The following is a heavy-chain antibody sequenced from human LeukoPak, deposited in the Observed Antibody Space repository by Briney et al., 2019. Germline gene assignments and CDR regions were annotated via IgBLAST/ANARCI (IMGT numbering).Heavy chain of an antibody. J-gene: IGHJ4*02. CDR1: GGSISSYY. V-gene: IGHV4-4*07. CDR2: IYTSGSI. Sequence: SETLSLTCTVSGGSISSYYWSWIRQPAGKGLEWIGRIYTSGSITYNPSLKSRVSMSVDTSKNQFSLKLSSVTAADTAVYYCARSAVAAPQGFDYWGQGTLVTVSS. CDR3: ARSAVAAPQGFDY. D-gene: IGHD6-19*01.